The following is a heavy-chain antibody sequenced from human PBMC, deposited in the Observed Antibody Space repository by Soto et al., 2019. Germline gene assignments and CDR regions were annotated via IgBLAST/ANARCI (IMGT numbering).Heavy chain of an antibody. J-gene: IGHJ5*02. CDR1: GGTFSSYA. CDR3: AREAYCSSTSCYKPFNWFDP. D-gene: IGHD2-2*02. CDR2: IIPIFGTA. V-gene: IGHV1-69*06. Sequence: GASVKVSCKASGGTFSSYAISWVRQAPGQGLEWMGGIIPIFGTANYAQKFQGRVTITADKSTSTAYMELSSLRSEDTAVYYCAREAYCSSTSCYKPFNWFDPWGQGTLVTVSP.